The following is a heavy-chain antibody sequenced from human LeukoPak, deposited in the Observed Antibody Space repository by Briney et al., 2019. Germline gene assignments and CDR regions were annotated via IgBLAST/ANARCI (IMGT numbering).Heavy chain of an antibody. CDR3: AKDLSSSWSLDY. V-gene: IGHV3-30*18. D-gene: IGHD6-13*01. CDR1: GFTLRSYG. Sequence: GGSLRLSCAASGFTLRSYGMHWVRQAPGKGLEWVAVISYDGSKKYYADSVKGRFTISRDNSKNTLYLQMNSLRAEDTAVYYCAKDLSSSWSLDYWGQGTLVTVSP. CDR2: ISYDGSKK. J-gene: IGHJ4*02.